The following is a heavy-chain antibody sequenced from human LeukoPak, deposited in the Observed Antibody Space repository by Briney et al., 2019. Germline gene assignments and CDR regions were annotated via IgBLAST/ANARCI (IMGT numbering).Heavy chain of an antibody. CDR2: IIPILGIA. Sequence: GASVKVSCKASGGTFSSYAISWVRQAPGQGLEWMGRIIPILGIANYAQKFQGRVTMTRDTSTSTVYMELSSLRSEDTAVYYCARYGPVNFDYWGQGTLVTVSS. J-gene: IGHJ4*02. D-gene: IGHD4-17*01. CDR3: ARYGPVNFDY. V-gene: IGHV1-69*04. CDR1: GGTFSSYA.